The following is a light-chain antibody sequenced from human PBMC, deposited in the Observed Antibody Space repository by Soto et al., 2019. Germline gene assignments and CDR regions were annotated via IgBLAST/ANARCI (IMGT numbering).Light chain of an antibody. J-gene: IGKJ4*01. Sequence: DIPMTRSPSALSASVGDRVTITCRASQSITNYLNWYQHKPGQAPNLLIYAASTLQAGVPSRFRGSGSGTDFTLTISSLQPEDFATYFCQQSNSSPPTFGGGTKVEIK. CDR1: QSITNY. V-gene: IGKV1-39*01. CDR3: QQSNSSPPT. CDR2: AAS.